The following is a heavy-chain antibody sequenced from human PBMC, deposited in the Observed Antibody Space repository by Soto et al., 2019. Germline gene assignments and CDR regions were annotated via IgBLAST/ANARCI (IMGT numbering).Heavy chain of an antibody. CDR3: ARGDDGGDRDYYVLDV. Sequence: QVQLQQSGPGLVKPSQTLSLTCTVSGGSISYEYYHWTWIRQSPGKGLEWIGYIDYIGSITYNPSFTSRVTMSVYTSTNQFSLELSSVTAADTAVYFCARGDDGGDRDYYVLDVWGQGTTVTAS. V-gene: IGHV4-30-4*08. CDR2: IDYIGSI. J-gene: IGHJ6*02. CDR1: GGSISYEYYH. D-gene: IGHD3-16*01.